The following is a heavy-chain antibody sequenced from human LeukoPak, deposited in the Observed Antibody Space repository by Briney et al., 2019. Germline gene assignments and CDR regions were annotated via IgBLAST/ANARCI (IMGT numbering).Heavy chain of an antibody. CDR3: ARSPYCSSPSCPYYYYYMDV. V-gene: IGHV4-39*07. D-gene: IGHD2-2*01. CDR2: IYYSGST. Sequence: SETLSLTCTASGGSIRTSSHYWGWVRQPPGKGLEWIGSIYYSGSTYYNPSLKSRVTISLDTSENLFSLKLSSVTAADTAVYYCARSPYCSSPSCPYYYYYMDVWGQGTTVTVSS. J-gene: IGHJ6*03. CDR1: GGSIRTSSHY.